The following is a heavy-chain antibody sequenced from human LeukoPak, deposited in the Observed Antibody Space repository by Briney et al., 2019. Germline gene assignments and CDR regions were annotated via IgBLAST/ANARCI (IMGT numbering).Heavy chain of an antibody. J-gene: IGHJ4*02. CDR3: AGSSSWYVGTLDY. CDR1: GGSFSGYY. V-gene: IGHV4-34*01. Sequence: SETLSLTCAVYGGSFSGYYWSWIRQPPGKGLEWIGEINHSGSTNYNPSLKSRVTISVDTSKNQFSLKLGSVTAADTAVYYCAGSSSWYVGTLDYWGQGTLVTVSS. D-gene: IGHD6-13*01. CDR2: INHSGST.